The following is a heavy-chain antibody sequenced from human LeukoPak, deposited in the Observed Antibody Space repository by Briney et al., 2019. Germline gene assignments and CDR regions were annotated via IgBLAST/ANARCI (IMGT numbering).Heavy chain of an antibody. V-gene: IGHV4-31*03. CDR2: IYYSGST. J-gene: IGHJ4*02. CDR3: ARIDDCSGGSCYSLDY. D-gene: IGHD2-15*01. Sequence: SQTLSLTCTVSGGSISSGGYYWSWIRQHPGTGLEWIGYIYYSGSTYYNPSLKSRVTISVDTSKNQFSLKLSSVTAADTAVYYCARIDDCSGGSCYSLDYWGQGTLVTVSS. CDR1: GGSISSGGYY.